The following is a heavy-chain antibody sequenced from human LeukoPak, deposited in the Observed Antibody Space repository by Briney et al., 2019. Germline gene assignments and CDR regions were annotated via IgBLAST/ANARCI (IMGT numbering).Heavy chain of an antibody. Sequence: ASVKVSCKASGYTFTSYGISWVRQAPGQGLEWMGWINPNSGGTNYAQKFQGRVTMTRDTSISTAYMELSRLRSDDTAVYYCAREPYCSGGSCYSFLFYWGQGTLVTVSS. CDR1: GYTFTSYG. CDR2: INPNSGGT. CDR3: AREPYCSGGSCYSFLFY. J-gene: IGHJ4*02. D-gene: IGHD2-15*01. V-gene: IGHV1-2*02.